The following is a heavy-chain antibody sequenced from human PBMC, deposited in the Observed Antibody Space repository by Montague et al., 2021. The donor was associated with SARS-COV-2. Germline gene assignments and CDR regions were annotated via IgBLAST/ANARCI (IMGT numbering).Heavy chain of an antibody. CDR3: ARSVHFAYGWDV. V-gene: IGHV4-59*08. CDR1: SGSISNYY. CDR2: ISHTEST. J-gene: IGHJ6*02. Sequence: SETLSLTCTVSSGSISNYYWSWIRQPPGKGLEWIGFISHTESTNYNPSLESRVSISIDTSKSQFSLRVRSVTAADTAVYYCARSVHFAYGWDVWGQGTTVTISS. D-gene: IGHD2/OR15-2a*01.